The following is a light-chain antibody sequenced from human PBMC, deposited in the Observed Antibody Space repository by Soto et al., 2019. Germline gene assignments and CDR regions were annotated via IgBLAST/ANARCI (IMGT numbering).Light chain of an antibody. CDR3: QQYNGDSYT. J-gene: IGKJ2*01. Sequence: DIQMTQSPSSLSVSVGDRFTITCRASQSVSWWLAWYQQRPGKGPKLLIYDASSLQSGVPSRFSGSGSGTEFTLTISSLQPEDFATYYCQQYNGDSYTFGQGTKVDIK. CDR1: QSVSWW. V-gene: IGKV1-5*01. CDR2: DAS.